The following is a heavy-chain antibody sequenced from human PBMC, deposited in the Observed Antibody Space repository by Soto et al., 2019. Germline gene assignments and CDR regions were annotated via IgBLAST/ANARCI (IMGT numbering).Heavy chain of an antibody. Sequence: PGGSLRPSCAASGFTLSSFVMSWDRQATGKGLEWVSAISGSGGSTYYADSVKGRFTISRYNSKNALYLQMNSLRDENTVVYYCAKGSTMIVVVVTRFDYCGQGTLVTVS. D-gene: IGHD3-22*01. J-gene: IGHJ4*02. CDR3: AKGSTMIVVVVTRFDY. V-gene: IGHV3-23*01. CDR1: GFTLSSFV. CDR2: ISGSGGST.